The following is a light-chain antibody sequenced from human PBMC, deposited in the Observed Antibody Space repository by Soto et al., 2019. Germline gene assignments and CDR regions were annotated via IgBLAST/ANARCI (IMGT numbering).Light chain of an antibody. J-gene: IGLJ1*01. Sequence: QSALTQPPSASGSLGQLVTISCTGTSSDVGAYNYVSWYQQHPGKAPKLMIYEVTRRPSGVPDRFSGSKSGNTASLNVSGLQAEDEADYYCCTYADNTDYVFGTGSKVTV. CDR3: CTYADNTDYV. CDR2: EVT. V-gene: IGLV2-8*01. CDR1: SSDVGAYNY.